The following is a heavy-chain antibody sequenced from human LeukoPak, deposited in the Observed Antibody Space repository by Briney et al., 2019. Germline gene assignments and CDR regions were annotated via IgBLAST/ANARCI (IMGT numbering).Heavy chain of an antibody. J-gene: IGHJ5*02. CDR2: IKQDGSEE. CDR1: GFTFSTYW. CDR3: ARGYGGYLS. D-gene: IGHD4-23*01. V-gene: IGHV3-7*04. Sequence: GGSLRLSCAASGFTFSTYWMTWVRQAPGKGLEWVANIKQDGSEEYYVDSVKGRFTISRDNAKNSLYLQMNSLRAEDTAVYYCARGYGGYLSWGQGTLVTVSS.